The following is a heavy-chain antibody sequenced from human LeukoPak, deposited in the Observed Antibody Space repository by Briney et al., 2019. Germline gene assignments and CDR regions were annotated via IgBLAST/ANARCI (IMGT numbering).Heavy chain of an antibody. CDR2: IYYSGST. CDR1: GVSISSSNSY. D-gene: IGHD5-24*01. J-gene: IGHJ5*02. Sequence: SETLSLTCTVSGVSISSSNSYWGWIRQPPGKGLEWIGSIYYSGSTYYNPSLKSRVTISVDTSKNQFSLKLSSVTAADTAVYYCARPRRDGYNVFWFDPWGQGTLVTVSS. V-gene: IGHV4-39*07. CDR3: ARPRRDGYNVFWFDP.